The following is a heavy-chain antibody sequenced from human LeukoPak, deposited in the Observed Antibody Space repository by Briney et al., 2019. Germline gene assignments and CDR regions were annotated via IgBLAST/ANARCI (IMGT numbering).Heavy chain of an antibody. J-gene: IGHJ4*02. CDR1: GGSINSSTYF. CDR2: VFYNGTT. CDR3: ARLTRRGSGSGSDYSY. D-gene: IGHD3-10*01. Sequence: PSETLSLTCTVSGGSINSSTYFWGWIRQPPGKGLEWIASVFYNGTTYYDPSLKSRVTISVDTSKNQFSLKLSSVTAADTAVYFCARLTRRGSGSGSDYSYWGQGTLVTVSS. V-gene: IGHV4-39*01.